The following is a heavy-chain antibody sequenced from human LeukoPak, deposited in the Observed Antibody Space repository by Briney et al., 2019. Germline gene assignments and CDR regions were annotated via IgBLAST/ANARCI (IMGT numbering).Heavy chain of an antibody. Sequence: ASVKVSCKASGYTFTGYYMHWVRQAPGQGLEWMGWINPNSGDTNYAQKFQGRVTMTRDTSISTAYMEMSRLRSDDTAVYYCARIKDSRITIFGVVTNVSPEFDYWGQGALVTVSS. CDR1: GYTFTGYY. V-gene: IGHV1-2*02. J-gene: IGHJ4*02. CDR3: ARIKDSRITIFGVVTNVSPEFDY. D-gene: IGHD3-3*01. CDR2: INPNSGDT.